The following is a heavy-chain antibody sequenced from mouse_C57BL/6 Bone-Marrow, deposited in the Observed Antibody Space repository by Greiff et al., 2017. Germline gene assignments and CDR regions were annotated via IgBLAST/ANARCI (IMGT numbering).Heavy chain of an antibody. CDR3: AMRLVFDY. V-gene: IGHV5-17*01. Sequence: EVMLVESGGGLVQPGGSLRLSCASTEFAFRSHGMHWVRQAPEKGLELVAYISSGSSTIYYADTVKSRFTISRDNAKNTLFLQMTSLRSEDTAMYYCAMRLVFDYWGQGTTLTVSS. CDR1: EFAFRSHG. CDR2: ISSGSSTI. D-gene: IGHD2-10*02. J-gene: IGHJ2*01.